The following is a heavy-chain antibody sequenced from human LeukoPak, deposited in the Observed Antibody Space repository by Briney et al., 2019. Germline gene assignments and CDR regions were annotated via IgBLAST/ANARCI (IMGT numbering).Heavy chain of an antibody. CDR2: ISYDGSNK. CDR1: GFTFSSYG. J-gene: IGHJ4*02. CDR3: AKFTQYCSGGSCPRNDY. D-gene: IGHD2-15*01. V-gene: IGHV3-30*18. Sequence: GGSLRLSCAASGFTFSSYGMHWVRQAPGKGLEWVAVISYDGSNKYYADSVKGRFTISRDNSKNTLYLQMNSLRAEDTAVYYCAKFTQYCSGGSCPRNDYWGQGTLVTVSS.